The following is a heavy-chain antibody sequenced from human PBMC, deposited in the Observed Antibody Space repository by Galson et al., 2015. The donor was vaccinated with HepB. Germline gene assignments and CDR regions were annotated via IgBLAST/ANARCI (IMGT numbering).Heavy chain of an antibody. J-gene: IGHJ5*02. CDR1: GYTFSSYS. Sequence: SVKVSCKASGYTFSSYSITWVRQAPGQGLEWMGWISPYNRDTNYARKLQGRVTMTTDTFTSTAYMELRSLRSDDTAVYYCARGGFVAAVGGTQNNWFDPWVQGTQVTVSS. CDR3: ARGGFVAAVGGTQNNWFDP. V-gene: IGHV1-18*01. D-gene: IGHD2-15*01. CDR2: ISPYNRDT.